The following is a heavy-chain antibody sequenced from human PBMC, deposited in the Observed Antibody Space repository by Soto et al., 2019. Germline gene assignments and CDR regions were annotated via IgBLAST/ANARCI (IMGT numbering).Heavy chain of an antibody. CDR2: ISAYNGNT. D-gene: IGHD3-3*01. CDR3: ARDPDFWSGYYPKYNWFDP. J-gene: IGHJ5*02. Sequence: GASVKVSCKASGYTFTSYGISWVRQAPGQGLEWMGWISAYNGNTNYAQKLQGRVTMTTDTSTRTAYMELRCLRSDDTAVYYCARDPDFWSGYYPKYNWFDPWGQGTLVTVSS. V-gene: IGHV1-18*01. CDR1: GYTFTSYG.